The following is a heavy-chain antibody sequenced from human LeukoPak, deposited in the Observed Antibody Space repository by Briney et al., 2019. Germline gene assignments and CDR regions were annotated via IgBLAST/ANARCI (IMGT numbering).Heavy chain of an antibody. J-gene: IGHJ5*02. CDR3: ARDGVVVPAADYNWFDP. CDR1: GFTFSSYG. V-gene: IGHV3-33*01. D-gene: IGHD2-2*01. Sequence: PGGSLRLSCVASGFTFSSYGMHWVRQAPGKGLEWVAVIWYDGSNKYYADSVKGRFTISRDNSKNTLYLQMNSLRAEDTAVYYCARDGVVVPAADYNWFDPWGQGTLVTVSS. CDR2: IWYDGSNK.